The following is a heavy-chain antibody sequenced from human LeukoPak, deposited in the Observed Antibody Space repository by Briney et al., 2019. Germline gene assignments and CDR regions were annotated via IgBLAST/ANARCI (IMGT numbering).Heavy chain of an antibody. D-gene: IGHD4-11*01. V-gene: IGHV4-59*01. J-gene: IGHJ4*02. Sequence: SETLSLTCTVSGGSISTYYWNWLRQPPGKGLEWIGYFYYSGSTNYNPSLKSRVTISVDTSKNQLSLKLSSVTAADTAVYYCARVASYSNFYFDYWGQGTLVTVSS. CDR3: ARVASYSNFYFDY. CDR2: FYYSGST. CDR1: GGSISTYY.